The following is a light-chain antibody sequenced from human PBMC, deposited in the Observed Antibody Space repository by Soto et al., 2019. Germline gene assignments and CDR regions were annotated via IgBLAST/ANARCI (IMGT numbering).Light chain of an antibody. CDR2: KSS. V-gene: IGKV1-5*03. Sequence: DIRMTQSPSTLSASEGDRVTISCRASQSVSIWLAWYQQKPGRAPKLLIYKSSILESGVPSRFSGSGSGTEFTLTISSLQPDDFATYYCQQCNTSPWTFGQGTNVEIK. CDR1: QSVSIW. J-gene: IGKJ1*01. CDR3: QQCNTSPWT.